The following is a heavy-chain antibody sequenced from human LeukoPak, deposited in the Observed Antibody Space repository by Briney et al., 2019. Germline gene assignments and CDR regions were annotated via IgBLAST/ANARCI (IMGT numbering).Heavy chain of an antibody. D-gene: IGHD5-18*01. J-gene: IGHJ6*02. CDR2: IWYDGSNK. Sequence: GGSLRLSCAASGFTFSSCGMHWVRQAPGKGLEWVAVIWYDGSNKYYADSVKGRFTISRDNSKNTLYLQMNSLRAEDTAVYYCARDGRGYSYGYYYYYGMDVWGQGTTVTVSS. CDR3: ARDGRGYSYGYYYYYGMDV. CDR1: GFTFSSCG. V-gene: IGHV3-33*01.